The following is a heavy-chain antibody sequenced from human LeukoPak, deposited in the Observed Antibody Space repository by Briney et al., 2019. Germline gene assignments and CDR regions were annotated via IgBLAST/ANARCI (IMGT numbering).Heavy chain of an antibody. Sequence: GGSLRLSCAASGFTFSSYGMHWVRQAPGKGPEWVAFIHYDGSNKYYADSVKGRFTISRDNSKNTLYLQMNSLRAEDTAVYYCAKMDGSGSYYNPLDYWGQGTLVTVSS. D-gene: IGHD3-10*01. CDR3: AKMDGSGSYYNPLDY. V-gene: IGHV3-30*02. CDR1: GFTFSSYG. CDR2: IHYDGSNK. J-gene: IGHJ4*02.